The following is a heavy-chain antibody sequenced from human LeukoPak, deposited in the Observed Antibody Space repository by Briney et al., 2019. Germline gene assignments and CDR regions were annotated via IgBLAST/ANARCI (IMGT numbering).Heavy chain of an antibody. CDR3: ARVPGIYFDISIGFGSGWFDP. Sequence: GPVKVSFKASGYTFTGYYMHWVRQAPGQGLEWMGWINPNSGGTNYAQKFQGRVTMTRDTSISTAYMELSRLRSDDTAMYYCARVPGIYFDISIGFGSGWFDPWGQGSLVTVSS. D-gene: IGHD3-9*01. CDR2: INPNSGGT. V-gene: IGHV1-2*02. J-gene: IGHJ5*02. CDR1: GYTFTGYY.